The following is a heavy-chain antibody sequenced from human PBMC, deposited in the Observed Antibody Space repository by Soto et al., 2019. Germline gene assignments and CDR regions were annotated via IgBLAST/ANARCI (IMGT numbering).Heavy chain of an antibody. J-gene: IGHJ5*02. CDR2: ISGSGGST. CDR1: GFHFSSYA. Sequence: GGSLSLSCAASGFHFSSYAMSWVRQAPGKGLEWVSAISGSGGSTYYADSVKGRFTISRDNSKNTLYLQMNSLRAEDTAVYYCAKELLLWFGELSPFDPWGQGTLVTVSS. V-gene: IGHV3-23*01. D-gene: IGHD3-10*01. CDR3: AKELLLWFGELSPFDP.